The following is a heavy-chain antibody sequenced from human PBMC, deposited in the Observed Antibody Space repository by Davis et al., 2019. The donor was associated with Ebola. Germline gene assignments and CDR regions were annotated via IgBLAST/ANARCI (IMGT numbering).Heavy chain of an antibody. CDR3: ARSPGIARYNWFDP. D-gene: IGHD6-13*01. J-gene: IGHJ5*02. Sequence: SETLSLTCSVAGGSISSGGYYWNWIRQHPGEGLEWIGIIYYSGTTHYNPSLKSRVTISVDKSKNQFSLKLSSVTAADTAVYYCARSPGIARYNWFDPWGQGTLVTVSS. CDR1: GGSISSGGYY. CDR2: IYYSGTT. V-gene: IGHV4-31*03.